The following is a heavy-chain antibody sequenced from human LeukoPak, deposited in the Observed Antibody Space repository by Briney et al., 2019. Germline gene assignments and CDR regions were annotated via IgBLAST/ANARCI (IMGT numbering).Heavy chain of an antibody. CDR1: GFTFSSYS. CDR3: ARDQGGGYSYGWQSFDY. Sequence: GGSLRLSCAVSGFTFSSYSMNWVRRAPGKGLEWVSYISSSSSTIYYADSVKGRFTISRDNAKNSLYLQMNSLRAEDTAVYYCARDQGGGYSYGWQSFDYWGQGTQVTVSS. J-gene: IGHJ4*02. CDR2: ISSSSSTI. D-gene: IGHD5-18*01. V-gene: IGHV3-48*04.